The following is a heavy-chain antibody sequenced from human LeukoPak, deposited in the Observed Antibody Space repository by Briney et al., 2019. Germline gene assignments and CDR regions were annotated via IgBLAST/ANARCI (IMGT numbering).Heavy chain of an antibody. CDR1: GFTFSSYA. J-gene: IGHJ6*03. D-gene: IGHD2/OR15-2a*01. Sequence: GGSLRLSCAAAGFTFSSYAMSWVRQAPGKGLEWVSAICGSGGSTYYADSVKGRFTISRDTSKNTLYLQMNSLRAEDTAVYHCAKGGLSVYYYYYMDVWGTGTTVTVSS. CDR2: ICGSGGST. CDR3: AKGGLSVYYYYYMDV. V-gene: IGHV3-23*01.